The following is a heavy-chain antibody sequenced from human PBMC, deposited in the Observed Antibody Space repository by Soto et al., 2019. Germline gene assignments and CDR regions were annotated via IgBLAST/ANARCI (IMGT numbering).Heavy chain of an antibody. CDR1: GGSISSYY. D-gene: IGHD6-13*01. J-gene: IGHJ4*02. V-gene: IGHV4-59*01. CDR3: ARYNAASGTYYFDY. CDR2: IYYSGST. Sequence: PSETLSLTCTVSGGSISSYYWSWIRQPPGKGLEWIGYIYYSGSTNYNPSLKSRVTISVDTSKNQFSLKLSSVTAADTAVYFCARYNAASGTYYFDYWGRGALVTVSS.